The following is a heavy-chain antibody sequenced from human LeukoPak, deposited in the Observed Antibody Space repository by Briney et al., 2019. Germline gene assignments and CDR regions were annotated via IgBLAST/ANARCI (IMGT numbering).Heavy chain of an antibody. CDR1: GYTFTGYY. V-gene: IGHV1-2*02. CDR3: AREATTVTTDAFDI. D-gene: IGHD4-17*01. CDR2: INPNSGGT. Sequence: ASVKVSCKASGYTFTGYYRHWVRQARGQGREGMGWINPNSGGTNYAQKFQGRVTMTRDTSISTAYMELSRLRSDDTAVYYCAREATTVTTDAFDIWGQGTMVTVSS. J-gene: IGHJ3*02.